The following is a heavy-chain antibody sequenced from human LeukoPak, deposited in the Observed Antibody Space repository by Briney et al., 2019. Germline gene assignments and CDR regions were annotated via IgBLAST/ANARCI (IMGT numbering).Heavy chain of an antibody. D-gene: IGHD6-13*01. Sequence: SETLSLTCAVYGGSFSGYYWSWIRQPPGKGLEWIGEINHSGSTNYNPSLKSRVTISVDTSKNEFSLNLSCVTAGDTAVGLFAXXXXXXAAQYGYWGQGTLVTVSS. CDR1: GGSFSGYY. CDR2: INHSGST. J-gene: IGHJ4*02. V-gene: IGHV4-34*01. CDR3: AXXXXXXAAQYGY.